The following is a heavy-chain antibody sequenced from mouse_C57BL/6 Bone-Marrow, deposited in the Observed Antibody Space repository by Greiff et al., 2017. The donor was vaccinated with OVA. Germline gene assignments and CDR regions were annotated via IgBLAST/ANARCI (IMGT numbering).Heavy chain of an antibody. D-gene: IGHD2-3*01. Sequence: VQLQQPGAELVKPGASVKMSCKASGYTFTSYWITWVKQRPGQGLEWIGDIYPGSGSTNYNEKFKSKATLTVDTSSSTAYVQLSSLTSEDSAVYYCARRKLDGYYFDYWGQGTTLTVSS. CDR3: ARRKLDGYYFDY. V-gene: IGHV1-55*01. CDR2: IYPGSGST. CDR1: GYTFTSYW. J-gene: IGHJ2*01.